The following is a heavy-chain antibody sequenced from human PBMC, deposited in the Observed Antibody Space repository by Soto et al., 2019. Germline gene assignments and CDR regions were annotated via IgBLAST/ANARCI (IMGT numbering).Heavy chain of an antibody. D-gene: IGHD3-16*02. CDR1: GVSISSYY. V-gene: IGHV4-59*08. CDR3: ARSYDYIWGSYRNVIYYMDV. CDR2: IYYSGST. J-gene: IGHJ6*03. Sequence: SETLSLNCTVPGVSISSYYWSWIRQPPGKGLEWIGYIYYSGSTNYNPSLKSRVTISVDTSKNQFSLKLSSVTAADTAVYYCARSYDYIWGSYRNVIYYMDVWGKGTTVT.